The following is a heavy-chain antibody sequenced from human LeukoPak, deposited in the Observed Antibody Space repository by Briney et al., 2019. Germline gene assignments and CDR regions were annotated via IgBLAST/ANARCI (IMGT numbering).Heavy chain of an antibody. Sequence: GGSLRLSCAASGFNFGSSAMSWVRQAPGKGLEWVTAISIGGGTTYYADSVKGRFTISRDNSKNTLYLQMNSLRAEDTAVYYCARSTTVESRIDYWGQGTLVTVSS. CDR3: ARSTTVESRIDY. CDR2: ISIGGGTT. J-gene: IGHJ4*02. V-gene: IGHV3-23*01. CDR1: GFNFGSSA. D-gene: IGHD4-17*01.